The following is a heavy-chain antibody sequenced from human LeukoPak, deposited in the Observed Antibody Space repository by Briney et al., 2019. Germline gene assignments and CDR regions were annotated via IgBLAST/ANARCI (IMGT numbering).Heavy chain of an antibody. D-gene: IGHD3-10*01. V-gene: IGHV4-59*01. CDR2: IYYSGST. CDR3: ARVGLLGSRGIDY. Sequence: SETLSLTCTVSGGSISSYYWSWIRQPPGKGLEWMGYIYYSGSTNYNPSLKRRVTISVDTSKNQFSLKLSSGAAADTAVYYCARVGLLGSRGIDYWGQGTLVTVSS. J-gene: IGHJ4*02. CDR1: GGSISSYY.